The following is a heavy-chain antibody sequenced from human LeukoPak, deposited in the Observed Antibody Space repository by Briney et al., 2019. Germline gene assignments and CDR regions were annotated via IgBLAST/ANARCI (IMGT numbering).Heavy chain of an antibody. CDR1: GFTFGSYS. Sequence: GGSLRLSCAASGFTFGSYSMNWVRQAPGKGLEWVSYISSSGSTIYYADSVKGRFTISRDNAKNSLYLQMNSLRAEDTAVYYCARDIGAGSTDYWGQGTLVTVSS. J-gene: IGHJ4*02. CDR3: ARDIGAGSTDY. D-gene: IGHD3-10*01. V-gene: IGHV3-48*04. CDR2: ISSSGSTI.